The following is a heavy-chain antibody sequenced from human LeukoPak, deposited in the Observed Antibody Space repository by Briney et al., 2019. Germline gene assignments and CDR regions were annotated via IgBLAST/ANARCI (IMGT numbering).Heavy chain of an antibody. Sequence: GGSLRLSCAASGFMFSSYAMNWVRQAPGKGLEWVSGISGSDGISNYVDSVRGRFTIFRDNSKSTLYLQMNSLRIEDTAVYYCAKVPRKYGDNEFPYGMDVWGQGTTVTVSS. CDR2: ISGSDGIS. D-gene: IGHD2-21*02. CDR3: AKVPRKYGDNEFPYGMDV. J-gene: IGHJ6*02. CDR1: GFMFSSYA. V-gene: IGHV3-23*01.